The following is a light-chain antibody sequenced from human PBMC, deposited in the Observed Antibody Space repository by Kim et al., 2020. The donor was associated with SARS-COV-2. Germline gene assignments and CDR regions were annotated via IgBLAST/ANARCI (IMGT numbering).Light chain of an antibody. V-gene: IGKV3-20*01. CDR1: QSVINNY. J-gene: IGKJ2*01. Sequence: SVPPGESTTLACRASQSVINNYFAWYQQKPGQAPRLLIYGASSRATGIPDRCSGSGSGTDFTLTISRLEPEDFAVYYCQQYSSSDTFGQGTKLEI. CDR2: GAS. CDR3: QQYSSSDT.